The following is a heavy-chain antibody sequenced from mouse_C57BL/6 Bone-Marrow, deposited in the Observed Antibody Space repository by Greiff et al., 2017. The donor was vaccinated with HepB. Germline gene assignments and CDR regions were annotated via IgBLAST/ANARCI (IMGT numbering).Heavy chain of an antibody. V-gene: IGHV1-63*01. CDR2: IYPGGGYT. CDR1: GYTFTNYW. CDR3: ARSGTTVFYWYFDV. J-gene: IGHJ1*03. D-gene: IGHD1-1*01. Sequence: QVQLQQSGAELVRPGTSVKMSCKASGYTFTNYWIGWAKQRPGHGLEWIGDIYPGGGYTNYNEKFKGKATLTADKSSSTDYMHFSSLTSDDSAIYYCARSGTTVFYWYFDVWGTGTTVTVSS.